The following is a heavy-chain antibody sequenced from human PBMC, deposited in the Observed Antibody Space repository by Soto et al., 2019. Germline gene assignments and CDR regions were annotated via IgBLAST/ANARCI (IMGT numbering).Heavy chain of an antibody. J-gene: IGHJ6*02. V-gene: IGHV3-74*01. CDR1: GFTFSSYA. Sequence: PGGSLSLSCAASGFTFSSYAMHWVRQAPGKGLVWVSRINSDGSSTSYADSVKGRFTISRDNAKNTLYLQMNSLRAEDTAVYYCARVPVYYDLWTGDNNGYYYGMDVWGQGTTVTVSS. CDR2: INSDGSST. CDR3: ARVPVYYDLWTGDNNGYYYGMDV. D-gene: IGHD3-3*01.